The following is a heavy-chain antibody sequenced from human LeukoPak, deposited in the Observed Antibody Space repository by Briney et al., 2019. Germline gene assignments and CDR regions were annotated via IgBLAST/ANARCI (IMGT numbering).Heavy chain of an antibody. D-gene: IGHD3-9*01. J-gene: IGHJ5*02. CDR2: IYFSGST. CDR1: ADSISTGSHY. Sequence: PSETLSLTCIVSADSISTGSHYWGWIRQPPGKGLEWIGSIYFSGSTYYNPSLKSRVTISVNTSKNQFSLNLSSVTAADTAVYYCARETGTVSWGQGTLVTVSS. V-gene: IGHV4-39*01. CDR3: ARETGTVS.